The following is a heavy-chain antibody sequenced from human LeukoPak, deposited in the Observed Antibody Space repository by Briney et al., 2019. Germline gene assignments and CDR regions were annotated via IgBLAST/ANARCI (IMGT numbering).Heavy chain of an antibody. V-gene: IGHV1-2*02. CDR1: GYTFTGYY. Sequence: ASVKVSCKASGYTFTGYYMHWVRQAPGQGLEWMGWIIPNSGDTNYAQKFQGRVTMTRDTSISTAYMELSRLRSDDTAVYYCARDAFRNGDSAKFDYWGQGALVTVSS. D-gene: IGHD4-17*01. CDR3: ARDAFRNGDSAKFDY. CDR2: IIPNSGDT. J-gene: IGHJ4*02.